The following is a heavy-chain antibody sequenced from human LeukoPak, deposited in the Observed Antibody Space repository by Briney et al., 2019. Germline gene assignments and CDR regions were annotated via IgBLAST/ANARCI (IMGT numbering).Heavy chain of an antibody. D-gene: IGHD3-16*02. CDR2: IYYSGST. J-gene: IGHJ4*02. Sequence: SETLSLTCTVSGGSISSYYWNWIRQPPGKGLEWIGYIYYSGSTNYNPSLKSRVTISVDTSKNQFSLRLSSVTAADTAVYYCARGFDYVWGSHRALGYWGQGTLVTVSS. CDR1: GGSISSYY. CDR3: ARGFDYVWGSHRALGY. V-gene: IGHV4-59*01.